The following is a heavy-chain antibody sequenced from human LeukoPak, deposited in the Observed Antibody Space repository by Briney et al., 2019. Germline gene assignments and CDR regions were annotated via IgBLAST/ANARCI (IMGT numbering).Heavy chain of an antibody. D-gene: IGHD3-16*01. CDR1: GGSISSGSYY. V-gene: IGHV4-61*02. J-gene: IGHJ4*02. CDR3: ARVLGESYRRNYFDY. Sequence: SETLSLTCTVSGGSISSGSYYWSWIRQPAGKGLEWIGRIYTSGSTNYNPSLKSRVTISVDTSKNQFSLKLSSVTAADTAVYYCARVLGESYRRNYFDYWGQGTLVTVSS. CDR2: IYTSGST.